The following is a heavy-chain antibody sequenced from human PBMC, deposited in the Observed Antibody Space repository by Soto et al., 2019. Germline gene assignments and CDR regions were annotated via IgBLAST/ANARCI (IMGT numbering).Heavy chain of an antibody. V-gene: IGHV1-3*01. J-gene: IGHJ4*02. CDR1: GYTFTSYA. CDR3: ATPIVAFY. Sequence: ASVKVSCKASGYTFTSYAIHWVRQAPGQRLEWMGWINAGNGNTKYSQKFQGRVIIARDTSAGTAYMELRSLRSEDTAVYYCATPIVAFYWGQGTLVTVSS. CDR2: INAGNGNT. D-gene: IGHD5-12*01.